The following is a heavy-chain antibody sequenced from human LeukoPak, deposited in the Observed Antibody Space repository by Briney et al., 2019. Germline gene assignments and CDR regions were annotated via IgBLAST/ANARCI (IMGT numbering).Heavy chain of an antibody. CDR2: ISAHNGNT. D-gene: IGHD3-22*01. J-gene: IGHJ4*02. CDR3: ARGGWSGSGYSDY. V-gene: IGHV1-18*04. Sequence: GASVKVSCKASGYTFTSYGICWVRQAPGQGLEWMGWISAHNGNTDYAQKFQGRVTMTTDTSTNTAYMELRSLRSGDTAVYYCARGGWSGSGYSDYWGQGTLVTVSS. CDR1: GYTFTSYG.